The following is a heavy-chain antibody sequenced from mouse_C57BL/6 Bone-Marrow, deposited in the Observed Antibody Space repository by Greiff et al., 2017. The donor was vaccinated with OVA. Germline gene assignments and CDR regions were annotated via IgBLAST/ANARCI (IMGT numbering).Heavy chain of an antibody. CDR1: GFTFSSYA. V-gene: IGHV5-4*01. CDR3: ARVWYRFDY. CDR2: ISDGGSYT. J-gene: IGHJ2*01. Sequence: EVQVVESGGGLVKPGGSLKLSCAASGFTFSSYAMSWVRQTPEKRLEWVATISDGGSYTYYPDNVKGRFTISRDNAKNHLYLQLSHLKSEDTAMYYCARVWYRFDYWGQGTTLTVSS. D-gene: IGHD2-10*02.